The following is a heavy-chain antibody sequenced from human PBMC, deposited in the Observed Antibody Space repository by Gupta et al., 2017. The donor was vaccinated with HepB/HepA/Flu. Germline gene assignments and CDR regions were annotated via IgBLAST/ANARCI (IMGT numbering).Heavy chain of an antibody. Sequence: TFSSYGMHWVRQAPGKGLEWVAVISYDGSNKYYADSVKGRFTISRDNSKNTLYLQMNSLRAEDTAVYYCAKDRALYYYMDVWGKGTTVTVSS. CDR3: AKDRALYYYMDV. CDR1: TFSSYG. V-gene: IGHV3-30*18. J-gene: IGHJ6*03. CDR2: ISYDGSNK.